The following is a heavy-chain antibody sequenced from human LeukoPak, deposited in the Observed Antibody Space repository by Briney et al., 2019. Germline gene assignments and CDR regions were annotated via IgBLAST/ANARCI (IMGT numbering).Heavy chain of an antibody. Sequence: GGSLRLSCAASGFTVSSNYMSWVRQAPGKGLEWVSVIYSGGSTYYADSVKGRFTISRDNSKNTLYLQMNSLRAEDTAVYYCARDCGGSYCLDYWGQGTLVTVSS. CDR3: ARDCGGSYCLDY. V-gene: IGHV3-53*01. D-gene: IGHD1-26*01. J-gene: IGHJ4*02. CDR1: GFTVSSNY. CDR2: IYSGGST.